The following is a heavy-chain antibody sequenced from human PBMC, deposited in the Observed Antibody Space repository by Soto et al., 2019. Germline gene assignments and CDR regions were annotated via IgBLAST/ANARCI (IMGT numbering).Heavy chain of an antibody. D-gene: IGHD1-26*01. V-gene: IGHV5-10-1*01. J-gene: IGHJ4*02. CDR2: IDPSDSYT. CDR3: ARHSVGPTSGFDY. CDR1: GYSFSNYW. Sequence: PGESLKISCKGSGYSFSNYWVTWVRQMPGKGLEWMVRIDPSDSYTKYNPSFQGHVTISSDKSISTAYLHWSSLKASDTAMYYCARHSVGPTSGFDYWGQGTQVTVSS.